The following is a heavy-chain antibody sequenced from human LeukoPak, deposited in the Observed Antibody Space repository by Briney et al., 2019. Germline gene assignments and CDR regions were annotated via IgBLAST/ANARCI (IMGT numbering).Heavy chain of an antibody. CDR1: GFSFSSYA. V-gene: IGHV3-23*01. CDR2: ISGSDGST. CDR3: AKDRVPAAGILNYYYMDV. J-gene: IGHJ6*03. D-gene: IGHD6-13*01. Sequence: AGGSLRLSCAASGFSFSSYAMSWVRQAPGKGLEWVSGISGSDGSTYYADSVKGRFTISRDNSKNTLYLQMNSLRPEDTAVYYCAKDRVPAAGILNYYYMDVWGKGTTVAISS.